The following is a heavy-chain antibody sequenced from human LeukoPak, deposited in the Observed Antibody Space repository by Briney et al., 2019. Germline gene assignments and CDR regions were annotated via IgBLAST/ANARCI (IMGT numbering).Heavy chain of an antibody. CDR2: INQAGTEK. J-gene: IGHJ4*02. D-gene: IGHD5-24*01. Sequence: GGSLRLSCAASGFTFGSYWMSWVRQAPGKGLEWVANINQAGTEKYYVDSVKGRFTISRDNAKNSLFLQMNSLRAEDTAVYFCATVRGGYYFDYWGQGTLVTVSS. V-gene: IGHV3-7*04. CDR3: ATVRGGYYFDY. CDR1: GFTFGSYW.